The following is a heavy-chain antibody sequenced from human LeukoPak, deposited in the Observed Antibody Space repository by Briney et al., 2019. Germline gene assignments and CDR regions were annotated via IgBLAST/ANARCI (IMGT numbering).Heavy chain of an antibody. V-gene: IGHV4-39*07. CDR1: SGSISTSNYY. CDR2: IFYSGST. D-gene: IGHD1-7*01. Sequence: SETLSLTCTVSSGSISTSNYYWGWVRQPPGKALEWIGNIFYSGSTYYSPSLKSRVTIPLDTSKNQFSLKLSSVTAADTAVYYCAKPNWNYGWFDPWGQGTLVTVSS. J-gene: IGHJ5*02. CDR3: AKPNWNYGWFDP.